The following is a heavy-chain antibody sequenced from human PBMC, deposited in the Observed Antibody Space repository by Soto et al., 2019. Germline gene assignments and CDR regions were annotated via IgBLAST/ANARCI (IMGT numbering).Heavy chain of an antibody. Sequence: QVHLVPSGPEVKTPGASVNVSCQASGSITNHHMHWERQAPGQELEWMGIFNPTGLSTTYAQKFQGRVTITRDTSTSTVYMELSSLTSEDTAVYFCAKVTHRGPIAVAGPLGSWGQGTLVIVSS. J-gene: IGHJ4*02. CDR3: AKVTHRGPIAVAGPLGS. CDR1: GSITNHH. V-gene: IGHV1-46*01. D-gene: IGHD6-19*01. CDR2: FNPTGLST.